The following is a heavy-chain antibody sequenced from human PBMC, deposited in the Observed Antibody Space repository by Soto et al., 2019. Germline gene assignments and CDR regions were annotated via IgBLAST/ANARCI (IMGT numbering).Heavy chain of an antibody. CDR3: AKNDGLTGDRVWYFDY. Sequence: PGGSLRLSCAASGFTFSSYAMSWVRQAPGKGLEWVSAISGSGGSTYYADSVKGRFTISRDNSKNTLYLQMNSLRAEDTAVYYCAKNDGLTGDRVWYFDYWGQGTLVTVSS. J-gene: IGHJ4*02. D-gene: IGHD7-27*01. CDR2: ISGSGGST. CDR1: GFTFSSYA. V-gene: IGHV3-23*01.